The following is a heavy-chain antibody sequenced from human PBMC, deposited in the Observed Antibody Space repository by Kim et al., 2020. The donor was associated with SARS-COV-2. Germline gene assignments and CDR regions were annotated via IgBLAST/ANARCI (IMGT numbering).Heavy chain of an antibody. CDR2: ISSASSYI. J-gene: IGHJ4*02. V-gene: IGHV3-21*01. CDR1: GFTFSRYS. D-gene: IGHD6-6*01. CDR3: AQLVLSGEAG. Sequence: GGSLRLSCAASGFTFSRYSMNWVRQAPGKGLEWVASISSASSYIYYADSVKGRFTTSRDNAKNSLYLQMNSLRAEDTAVYYCAQLVLSGEAGWGQGTLVTVSS.